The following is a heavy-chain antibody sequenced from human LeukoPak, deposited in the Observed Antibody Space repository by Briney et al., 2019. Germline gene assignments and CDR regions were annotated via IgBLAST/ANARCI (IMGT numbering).Heavy chain of an antibody. V-gene: IGHV4-61*02. J-gene: IGHJ4*02. CDR1: GGSISSGSYY. Sequence: PSQTLSLTCTVSGGSISSGSYYWSWIRQPAGKGLEWTGRIYTSGSTNYNPSLKSRVTISVDTSKNQFSLKLSSVTAADTAVYYCARDARGSGSSHDYWGQGTLVTVSS. CDR3: ARDARGSGSSHDY. D-gene: IGHD3-10*01. CDR2: IYTSGST.